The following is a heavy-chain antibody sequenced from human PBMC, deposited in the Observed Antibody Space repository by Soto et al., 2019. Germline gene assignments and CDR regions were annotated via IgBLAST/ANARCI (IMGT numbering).Heavy chain of an antibody. CDR3: ARGGIPLTFGGVIVIGYFDY. CDR2: INHSGST. J-gene: IGHJ4*02. V-gene: IGHV4-34*01. Sequence: SETLSLTCAVYGGSFSGYYWSWIRQPPGKGLEWIGEINHSGSTNYNPSLKSRVTISVDTSKNQFSLKLSSVTAADTAVYYCARGGIPLTFGGVIVIGYFDYWGQGTLVTVSS. D-gene: IGHD3-16*02. CDR1: GGSFSGYY.